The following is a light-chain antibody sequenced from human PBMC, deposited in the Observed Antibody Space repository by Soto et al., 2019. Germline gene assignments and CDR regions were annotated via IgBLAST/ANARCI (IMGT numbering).Light chain of an antibody. CDR3: SSYTSSYTWV. CDR1: NSDVGGYNY. J-gene: IGLJ3*02. CDR2: EVS. Sequence: QSALAQPASVSGSPGQSITISCTGSNSDVGGYNYVSWYQQFPGKAPKLMIYEVSNRPSGVPNRFSGSKSGNTASLTISGLHADDEADYYCSSYTSSYTWVFGGGTKLTVL. V-gene: IGLV2-14*01.